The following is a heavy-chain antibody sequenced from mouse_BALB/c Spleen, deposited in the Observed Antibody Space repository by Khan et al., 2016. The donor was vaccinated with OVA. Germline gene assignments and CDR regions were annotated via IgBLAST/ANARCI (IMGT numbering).Heavy chain of an antibody. CDR3: ARSALRGGYYFDY. CDR2: ISSGGSYT. J-gene: IGHJ2*01. CDR1: GFTFSSYA. Sequence: EVELVESGGGLVKPGGSLKLSCAASGFTFSSYAMSWVRQTPEKRLEWVATISSGGSYTYYPDSVKGRFTISRDNAKNTLYLQMSSLRSEDTAMYYCARSALRGGYYFDYWGQGTTLTVSS. D-gene: IGHD1-1*01. V-gene: IGHV5-9-1*01.